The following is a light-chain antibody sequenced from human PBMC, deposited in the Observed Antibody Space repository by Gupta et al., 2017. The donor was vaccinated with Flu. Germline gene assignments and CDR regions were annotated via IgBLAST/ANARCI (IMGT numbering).Light chain of an antibody. CDR2: WAS. CDR1: QSILYSSNNKNY. CDR3: QQYDDGPRT. J-gene: IGKJ1*01. Sequence: DIVLTQSPDSLDVSLGERATINCKSSQSILYSSNNKNYLAWYQQKPGQPPRLLIYWASTRESGVPDRITGSGSGTDFTLTISSLQAEDVAVYYCQQYDDGPRTFGQGTKVEVQ. V-gene: IGKV4-1*01.